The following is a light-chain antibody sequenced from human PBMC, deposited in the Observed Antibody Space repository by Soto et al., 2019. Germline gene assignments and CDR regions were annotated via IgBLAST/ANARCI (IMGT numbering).Light chain of an antibody. J-gene: IGKJ5*01. CDR3: MQCTHWPRT. Sequence: DVVMTQSPLSLPVTLGQPASISCRSSQSLVSSDGNTYLNWFQQRPGQAPRRLIYKVSNRDSGVPDRFSGRGSRTVFTLKISWVEAEDVGVYYCMQCTHWPRTFGQGTRLEIK. CDR2: KVS. CDR1: QSLVSSDGNTY. V-gene: IGKV2-30*01.